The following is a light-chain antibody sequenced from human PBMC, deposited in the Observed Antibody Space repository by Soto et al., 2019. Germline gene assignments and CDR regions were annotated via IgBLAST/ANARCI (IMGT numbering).Light chain of an antibody. CDR2: GGS. V-gene: IGKV1-39*01. J-gene: IGKJ4*01. CDR1: QTISSW. CDR3: QQIYTIPLT. Sequence: EIQMTQSPSTLSGSVGDRVTITCRASQTISSWLAWYQEKPGKAPNLLIHGGSILQSGVPPRFSGGGGGTDFTLTISSLQPEDFASYYCQQIYTIPLTFGGGTKVDIK.